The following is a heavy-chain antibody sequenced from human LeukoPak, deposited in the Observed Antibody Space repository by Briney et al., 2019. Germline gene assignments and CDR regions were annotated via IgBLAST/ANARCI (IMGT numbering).Heavy chain of an antibody. CDR3: VKDPDSSSWYSDY. V-gene: IGHV3-23*01. D-gene: IGHD6-13*01. CDR2: ISGGGGST. J-gene: IGHJ4*02. CDR1: GFTFSSYA. Sequence: GGSLRLSCAASGFTFSSYAMNWVRQGPGKGLEWVSAISGGGGSTYYADSVKGRFTISRDNSKNTLYLQMNSLRAEDTAVYYCVKDPDSSSWYSDYWGQGTLVTVSS.